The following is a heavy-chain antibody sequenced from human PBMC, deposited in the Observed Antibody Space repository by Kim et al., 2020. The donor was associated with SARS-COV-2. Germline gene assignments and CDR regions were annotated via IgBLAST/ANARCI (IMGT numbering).Heavy chain of an antibody. CDR1: GGSISSYY. D-gene: IGHD5-12*01. CDR3: AKGTVVTIYYYYYCMDV. V-gene: IGHV4-59*13. CDR2: IYYSGST. Sequence: SETLSLTCTVSGGSISSYYWSWIRQPPGKGLAWLGYIYYSGSTNYNPSLKSRVTISVDTSTHQFSLQLSSVSAADTAVYYCAKGTVVTIYYYYYCMDVWG. J-gene: IGHJ6*01.